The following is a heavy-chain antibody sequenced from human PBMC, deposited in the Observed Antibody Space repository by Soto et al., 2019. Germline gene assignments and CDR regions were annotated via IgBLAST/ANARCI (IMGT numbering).Heavy chain of an antibody. J-gene: IGHJ4*02. Sequence: QVQLQESGPGLVKPSQTLSLTCTVSGGSISSGGYYWSWIRQHPGKGLEWIGYIYYSGSTYYNPSLKSHVTISVDTSKNQCSGKLSSVTAADTAVYYCARGRVDYGDYYSYFDYWGQGTLVTVSS. V-gene: IGHV4-31*01. CDR1: GGSISSGGYY. CDR2: IYYSGST. CDR3: ARGRVDYGDYYSYFDY. D-gene: IGHD4-17*01.